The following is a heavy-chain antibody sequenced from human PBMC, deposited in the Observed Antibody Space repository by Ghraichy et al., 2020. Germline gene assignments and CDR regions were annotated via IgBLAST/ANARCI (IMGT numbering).Heavy chain of an antibody. CDR3: TTGSPSGWLRLYYYYGMDV. CDR2: IKSKTDGGTT. V-gene: IGHV3-15*01. D-gene: IGHD5-12*01. CDR1: GFTFSNAW. J-gene: IGHJ6*02. Sequence: GGSLRLSCAASGFTFSNAWMSWVRQAPGKGLEWVGRIKSKTDGGTTDYAAPVKGRFTISRDDSKNTLYLQMNSLKTEDTAVYYCTTGSPSGWLRLYYYYGMDVWGQGTTVTVSS.